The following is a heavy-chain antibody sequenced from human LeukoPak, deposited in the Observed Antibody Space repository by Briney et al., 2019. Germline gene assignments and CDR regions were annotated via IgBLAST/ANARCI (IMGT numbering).Heavy chain of an antibody. CDR1: GGSISSYY. CDR2: IYYSGST. CDR3: ARVDIVVVVAASYYYMDV. Sequence: SETLSLTCTVSGGSISSYYWSWIRQPPGKGLEWIGYIYYSGSTNYNPSLKSRATISVDTSKNQFSLKLSSVTAADTAVYYCARVDIVVVVAASYYYMDVWGKGTTVTVSS. V-gene: IGHV4-59*01. J-gene: IGHJ6*03. D-gene: IGHD2-15*01.